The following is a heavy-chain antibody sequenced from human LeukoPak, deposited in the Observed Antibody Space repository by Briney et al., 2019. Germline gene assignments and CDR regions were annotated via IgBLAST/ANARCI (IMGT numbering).Heavy chain of an antibody. V-gene: IGHV4-39*01. J-gene: IGHJ4*02. CDR3: ARLYGGYYLYYFDY. CDR1: GGSISSSSYY. CDR2: IYYSGST. Sequence: PSETLSLTCTVSGGSISSSSYYWGWIRQPPGKGLEWIGSIYYSGSTYYNPSLKSRVTISVDTSKNQFSLKLSSVTAADTAVYYCARLYGGYYLYYFDYWGQGTLVTVSS. D-gene: IGHD3-22*01.